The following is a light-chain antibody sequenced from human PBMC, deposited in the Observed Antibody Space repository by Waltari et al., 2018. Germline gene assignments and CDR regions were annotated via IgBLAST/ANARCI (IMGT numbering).Light chain of an antibody. V-gene: IGLV3-21*02. CDR2: DDT. J-gene: IGLJ3*02. CDR1: KIGMKS. Sequence: YVLTQPPSVSVAPGQTARITCGVNKIGMKSVHWYQKRPGQAPILVVFDDTDRPSGIPERFTGSNSGNTATLTISRVEVEDEADYYCQVWDDSVDQGVFGGGTELTVL. CDR3: QVWDDSVDQGV.